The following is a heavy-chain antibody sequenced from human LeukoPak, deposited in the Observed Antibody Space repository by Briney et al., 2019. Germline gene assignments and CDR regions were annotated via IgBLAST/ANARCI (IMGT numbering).Heavy chain of an antibody. CDR1: GGSISSHY. CDR2: IFSSGRT. D-gene: IGHD5-12*01. J-gene: IGHJ5*02. Sequence: SETLSLTCTVSGGSISSHYWSWIRQPAGKGLEWIGRIFSSGRTSYNLSLKSRVTMSIDTSKNQFSLKLSSVTAADTAVYYCAKDMVATYGYFDPWGQGTLVIVSS. CDR3: AKDMVATYGYFDP. V-gene: IGHV4-4*07.